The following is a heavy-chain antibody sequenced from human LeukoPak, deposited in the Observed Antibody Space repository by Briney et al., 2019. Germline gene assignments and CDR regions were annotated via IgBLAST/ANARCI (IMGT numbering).Heavy chain of an antibody. Sequence: AGGSLRLSCVASGFSFSGSAIHWVRQASGKGLEWVGRIRGKANNYETAYGASVKGRFTIFRDDSKNRAYLQMNSLRTEDTAVYYCTRLETTKMEGARNNYHYMDVWGKGTTVIVSS. D-gene: IGHD1-1*01. J-gene: IGHJ6*03. CDR1: GFSFSGSA. CDR3: TRLETTKMEGARNNYHYMDV. CDR2: IRGKANNYET. V-gene: IGHV3-73*01.